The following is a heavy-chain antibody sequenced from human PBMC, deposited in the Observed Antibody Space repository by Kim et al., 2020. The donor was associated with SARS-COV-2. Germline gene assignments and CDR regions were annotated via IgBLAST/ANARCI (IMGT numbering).Heavy chain of an antibody. Sequence: GGSLRLSCAASGFTFSRYAMSWVRQAPGKGLEWVSGITGSGGRTYYADSVKGRFSISRDNSRNTLNLQMNSVRAEDTAVYYCAKDSGNDLGVQVDCWGAGNLVTLSS. D-gene: IGHD2-8*02. CDR2: ITGSGGRT. V-gene: IGHV3-23*01. CDR1: GFTFSRYA. J-gene: IGHJ4*02. CDR3: AKDSGNDLGVQVDC.